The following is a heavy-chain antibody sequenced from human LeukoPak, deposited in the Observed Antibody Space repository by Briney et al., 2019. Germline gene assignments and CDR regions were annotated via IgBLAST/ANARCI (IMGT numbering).Heavy chain of an antibody. CDR1: GFISSDYF. CDR2: ISSSGSTI. Sequence: GGSLRLSCAASGFISSDYFMSWIRQAPGKGPEWISYISSSGSTIYYADSVKGRFTLSRDNAKNSLYLQMNSLRAEDTAVYYCARTTTMVRGVTLRGYMDVWGKGTTVTVSS. CDR3: ARTTTMVRGVTLRGYMDV. J-gene: IGHJ6*03. D-gene: IGHD3-10*01. V-gene: IGHV3-11*04.